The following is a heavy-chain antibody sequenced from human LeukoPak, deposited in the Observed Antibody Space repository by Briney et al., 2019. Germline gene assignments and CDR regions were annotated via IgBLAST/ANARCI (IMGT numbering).Heavy chain of an antibody. Sequence: SVKVSCKASGGTFSSYAISWVRQAPGQGLEWMGGIIPIFGTANYAQKFQGRVTITADKSTSTAYMELSSLRSEDTAVYYCARDRVTTVSTCPDYWGQGTLVTVSS. CDR3: ARDRVTTVSTCPDY. CDR1: GGTFSSYA. D-gene: IGHD4-11*01. V-gene: IGHV1-69*06. CDR2: IIPIFGTA. J-gene: IGHJ4*02.